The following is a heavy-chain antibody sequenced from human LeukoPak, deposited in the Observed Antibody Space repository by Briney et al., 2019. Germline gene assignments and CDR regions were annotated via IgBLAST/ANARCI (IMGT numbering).Heavy chain of an antibody. V-gene: IGHV4-38-2*01. CDR3: ARLRDHSPSPPFDY. CDR1: GYSIINGYF. J-gene: IGHJ4*02. CDR2: IYHSGST. Sequence: PSETLSLTCAVSGYSIINGYFWGWIRQPPGKGLEWIGSIYHSGSTYHNPSLKSRVTISVDTSKNQFSLKVNSVTAADTAVYYCARLRDHSPSPPFDYWGQGTLVTVSS. D-gene: IGHD6-13*01.